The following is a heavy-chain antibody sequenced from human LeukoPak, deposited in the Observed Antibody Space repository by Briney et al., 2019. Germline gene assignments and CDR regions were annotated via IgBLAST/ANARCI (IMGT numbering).Heavy chain of an antibody. CDR3: ARGGRYMSASWYRSVYYYMDV. Sequence: SETLSLTCTVSSDSISSFYWSWLRQPAGKGLEWVGRIYSSGSTNYNPSLESRVTMSVDTSKNQLSLKLSSVTAADTAVYYCARGGRYMSASWYRSVYYYMDVWGKGTTVTVSS. CDR2: IYSSGST. V-gene: IGHV4-4*07. D-gene: IGHD6-13*01. CDR1: SDSISSFY. J-gene: IGHJ6*03.